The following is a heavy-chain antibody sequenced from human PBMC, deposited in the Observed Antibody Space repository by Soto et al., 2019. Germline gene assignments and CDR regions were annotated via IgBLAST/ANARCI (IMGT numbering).Heavy chain of an antibody. CDR2: IYYSGST. J-gene: IGHJ5*02. V-gene: IGHV4-39*01. CDR1: GGSISSSSYY. Sequence: PSETLSLTCTVSGGSISSSSYYWGWIRQPPGKGLEWIGSIYYSGSTYYNPSLKRRVTISVDTSKNQFSLKLSPVTAADTAVYYCARQSSGWYDNWFDPWGQGTLVTVSS. D-gene: IGHD6-19*01. CDR3: ARQSSGWYDNWFDP.